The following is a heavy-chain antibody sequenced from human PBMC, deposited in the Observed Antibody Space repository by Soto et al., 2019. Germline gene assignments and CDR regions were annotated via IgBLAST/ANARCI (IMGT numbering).Heavy chain of an antibody. V-gene: IGHV1-8*01. CDR1: GYTFTSYD. J-gene: IGHJ3*02. D-gene: IGHD2-15*01. Sequence: ASVKVSCKASGYTFTSYDINWVRQATGQGLEWMGWMNPNSGNTGYAQKFQGRVTMTRNTSISTAYMELSSLRSEDTAVYYCAREHYCSGGSCYNDAFDIWGQGTMVTGSS. CDR3: AREHYCSGGSCYNDAFDI. CDR2: MNPNSGNT.